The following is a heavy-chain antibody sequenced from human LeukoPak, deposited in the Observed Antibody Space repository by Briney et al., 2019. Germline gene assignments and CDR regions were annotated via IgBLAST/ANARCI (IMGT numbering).Heavy chain of an antibody. CDR1: GFTFSSHG. CDR3: AKDAEYFYDSSGHRGAFDI. Sequence: GGSLRLSCAASGFTFSSHGMSWVRQAPGKGLEWVSGISGSGGSTYYADSVKGRFTISRDNSKNTLYLQMNSLRAEDTAVYYCAKDAEYFYDSSGHRGAFDIWGQGTMVTVSS. D-gene: IGHD3-22*01. V-gene: IGHV3-23*01. CDR2: ISGSGGST. J-gene: IGHJ3*02.